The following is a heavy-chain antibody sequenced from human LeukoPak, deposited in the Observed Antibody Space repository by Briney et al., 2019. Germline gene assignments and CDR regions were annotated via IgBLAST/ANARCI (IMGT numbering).Heavy chain of an antibody. Sequence: GESLKISCKDSGYSFTSYWIGWVRQMPGKGLEWMGIIYPGDSDTRYSPSFQGQVTISADKSISTAYLQWSSLKASDTAMYYCARQAVVITPVGGSHYYYYYMDVWGKGTTVTVSS. J-gene: IGHJ6*03. CDR3: ARQAVVITPVGGSHYYYYYMDV. V-gene: IGHV5-51*01. CDR2: IYPGDSDT. CDR1: GYSFTSYW. D-gene: IGHD3-22*01.